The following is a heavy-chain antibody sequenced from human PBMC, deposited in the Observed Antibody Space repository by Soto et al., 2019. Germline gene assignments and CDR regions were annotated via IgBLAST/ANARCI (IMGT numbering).Heavy chain of an antibody. D-gene: IGHD3-3*01. Sequence: EMQLVESGGGLVQPGGSLRLSCAASGFTFRSYSMNWVRQPPGKGLEWVSYITSSGGTIYYADSVKGRFTISRDNAKNSLYLQMNSLRAEDTAVYYCARWIWSAYYNYYYGMDVWGQGTTVTVSS. V-gene: IGHV3-48*04. J-gene: IGHJ6*02. CDR2: ITSSGGTI. CDR3: ARWIWSAYYNYYYGMDV. CDR1: GFTFRSYS.